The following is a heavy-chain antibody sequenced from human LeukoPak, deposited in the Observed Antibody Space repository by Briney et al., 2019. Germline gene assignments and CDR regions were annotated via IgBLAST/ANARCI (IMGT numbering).Heavy chain of an antibody. Sequence: GGSLRLSCAASGFTFSSYAMSWVRQAPGKGLEWVSAVSGSGGSTYYADSVKGRFTISRDNSKNTLYLQMNSLRAEDTAVYYCAKGLGIAAAAQGGYFDYWGQGTLVTVSS. CDR1: GFTFSSYA. CDR3: AKGLGIAAAAQGGYFDY. CDR2: VSGSGGST. D-gene: IGHD6-13*01. J-gene: IGHJ4*02. V-gene: IGHV3-23*01.